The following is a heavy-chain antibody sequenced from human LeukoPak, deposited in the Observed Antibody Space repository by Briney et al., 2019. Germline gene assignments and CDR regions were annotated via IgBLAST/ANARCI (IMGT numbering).Heavy chain of an antibody. CDR2: IYYSGST. CDR1: GGSISSGDYY. J-gene: IGHJ4*02. V-gene: IGHV4-30-4*08. CDR3: ARSNGKYQLPINY. Sequence: SQTLSLTCTVSGGSISSGDYYWSWIRQPPGKGLEWIGYIYYSGSTYYNPSLKSRVTISVDTSKNQFSLKLSSVTAADTTGYYCARSNGKYQLPINYWGQGTLVTVSS. D-gene: IGHD2-2*01.